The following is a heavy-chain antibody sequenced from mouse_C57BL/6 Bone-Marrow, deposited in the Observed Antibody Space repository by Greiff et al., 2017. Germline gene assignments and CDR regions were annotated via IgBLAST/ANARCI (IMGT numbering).Heavy chain of an antibody. J-gene: IGHJ2*01. CDR2: IDPSDSYT. CDR1: GYTFTSYW. Sequence: QVQLQQPGAELVMPGASVKLSCKASGYTFTSYWMHWVKQRPGQGLEWIGEIDPSDSYTNYNQKFKGKSTLTVDKSSSTAYMQLSSLTTEDSAVYDCARRGKVVACDYWGQGTTLTVSS. V-gene: IGHV1-69*01. D-gene: IGHD1-1*01. CDR3: ARRGKVVACDY.